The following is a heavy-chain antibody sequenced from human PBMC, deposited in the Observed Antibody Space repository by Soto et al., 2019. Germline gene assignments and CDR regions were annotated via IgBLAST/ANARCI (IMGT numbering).Heavy chain of an antibody. Sequence: QLQLQESGPGLVKPSETLSLTCTVSGGSISSSSYCWGWIRQPPGKGLEWIGSIYYSGSTYYNPSLKSRVTISVDTSKNQFSLKLSSVTAADTAVYYCTSREVATGFWLDPWGQGTLVTVSS. V-gene: IGHV4-39*01. CDR1: GGSISSSSYC. J-gene: IGHJ5*02. CDR3: TSREVATGFWLDP. D-gene: IGHD5-12*01. CDR2: IYYSGST.